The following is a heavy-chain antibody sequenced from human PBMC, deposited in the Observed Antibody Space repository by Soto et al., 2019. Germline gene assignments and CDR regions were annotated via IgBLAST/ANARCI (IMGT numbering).Heavy chain of an antibody. Sequence: PSDTLSLTCPFSESSISSGAHYWGWIRQPPGKGLEWIGSIYYSGNTYYNPSLMSRVTISVDLSKNQFSLRLSSVTTADTALYYCARTTAVPNTLRSRYFFDYWGQGTLVTV. CDR2: IYYSGNT. J-gene: IGHJ4*02. V-gene: IGHV4-39*07. CDR1: ESSISSGAHY. D-gene: IGHD4-17*01. CDR3: ARTTAVPNTLRSRYFFDY.